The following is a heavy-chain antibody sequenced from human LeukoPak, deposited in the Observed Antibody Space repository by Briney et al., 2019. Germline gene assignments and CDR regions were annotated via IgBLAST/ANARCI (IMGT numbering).Heavy chain of an antibody. CDR3: ARDADYGGNSGFDY. Sequence: GGSLRLSCAASGFTFSSYAMHWVRQAPGKGLEWMAVISYDGSNKYYADSVKGRFTISRDNSKNTLYLQMNSLRAEDTAVYYCARDADYGGNSGFDYWGQGTLVTVSS. CDR2: ISYDGSNK. D-gene: IGHD4-23*01. CDR1: GFTFSSYA. J-gene: IGHJ4*02. V-gene: IGHV3-30-3*01.